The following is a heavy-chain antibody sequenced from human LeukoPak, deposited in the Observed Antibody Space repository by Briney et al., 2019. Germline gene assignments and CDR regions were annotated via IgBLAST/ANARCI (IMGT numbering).Heavy chain of an antibody. CDR1: GFTFNIYA. CDR3: ARDPALRDGYNHLDY. CDR2: ISYDGTNK. Sequence: GGSLRLSCAGSGFTFNIYAMHWVRQAPGKGLEWAAVISYDGTNKYYADSVKGRFTISRDNSKNTLYLQMNSLRPEDTAVYYCARDPALRDGYNHLDYWGQGTLVTVSS. D-gene: IGHD5-24*01. V-gene: IGHV3-30-3*01. J-gene: IGHJ4*02.